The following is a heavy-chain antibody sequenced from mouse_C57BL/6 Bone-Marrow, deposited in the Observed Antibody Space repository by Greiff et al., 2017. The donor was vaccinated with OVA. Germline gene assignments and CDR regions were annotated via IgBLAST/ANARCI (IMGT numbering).Heavy chain of an antibody. CDR1: GYSITSGYY. J-gene: IGHJ4*01. D-gene: IGHD2-4*01. CDR2: ISYDGSN. CDR3: ARDLPIYYDYDEAMDY. V-gene: IGHV3-6*01. Sequence: VQLKESGPGLVKPSQSLSLTCSVTGYSITSGYYWNWIRQFPGNKLEWMGYISYDGSNNYNPSLKNRISITRDTSKNQFFLKLNSVTTEDTATYYGARDLPIYYDYDEAMDYWGQGTSVTVSS.